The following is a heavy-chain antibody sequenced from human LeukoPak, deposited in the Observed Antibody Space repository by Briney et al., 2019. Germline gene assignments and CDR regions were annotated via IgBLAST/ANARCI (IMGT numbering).Heavy chain of an antibody. CDR2: ISPGGPT. Sequence: GGSLRLSCAGSGFPFCSHGMNWVRQPPGKGLEWVSGISPGGPTYYADSVKGRFTISRDDSKNPLYLQMNSLRAEDAAVYYCAKAPMTSCSGAYCYPFDYWGQGTLVTVSS. J-gene: IGHJ4*02. CDR3: AKAPMTSCSGAYCYPFDY. CDR1: GFPFCSHG. V-gene: IGHV3-23*01. D-gene: IGHD2-21*01.